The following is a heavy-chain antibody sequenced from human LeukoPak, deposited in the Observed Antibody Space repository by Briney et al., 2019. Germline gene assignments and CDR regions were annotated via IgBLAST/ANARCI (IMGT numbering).Heavy chain of an antibody. J-gene: IGHJ3*02. V-gene: IGHV4-39*07. CDR3: ARANYYDTSGYSRGAFDI. D-gene: IGHD3-22*01. Sequence: PSETLSLTCTVSGGSISTSNYYWGWIRQPPGKGLEWIGNIFYSGSTYYSPSLRSRVTISLDTSRNQFSLKLNSVTAADTAVYYCARANYYDTSGYSRGAFDIWGQGTMVTVSS. CDR1: GGSISTSNYY. CDR2: IFYSGST.